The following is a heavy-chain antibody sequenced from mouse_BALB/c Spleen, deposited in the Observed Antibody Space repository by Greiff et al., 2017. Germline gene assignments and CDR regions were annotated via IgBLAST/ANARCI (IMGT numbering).Heavy chain of an antibody. CDR2: IYPGDGDT. Sequence: VQLQQSGPELVKPGASVKISCKASGYAFSSSWMNWVKQRPGQGLEWIGRIYPGDGDTNYNGKFKGKATLTADKSSSTAYMQLSSLTSVDSAVYFCARGGDEQTLSADWGEGGLVTVSA. J-gene: IGHJ3*01. V-gene: IGHV1-82*01. CDR3: ARGGDEQTLSAD. D-gene: IGHD6-1*01. CDR1: GYAFSSSW.